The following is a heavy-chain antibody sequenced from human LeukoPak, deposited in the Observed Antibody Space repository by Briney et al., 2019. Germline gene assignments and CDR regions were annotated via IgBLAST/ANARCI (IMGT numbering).Heavy chain of an antibody. J-gene: IGHJ4*02. CDR2: IKQDGSEK. Sequence: GGSLRLSCAASGFTFSDYWMSLVRQAPGKGLEWVANIKQDGSEKYYVDSVKGRFTISRDNAKNSLYLQMNSLRAEDTAVYYCARRYYLDYWGQGTLVTVSS. D-gene: IGHD3-10*01. V-gene: IGHV3-7*01. CDR1: GFTFSDYW. CDR3: ARRYYLDY.